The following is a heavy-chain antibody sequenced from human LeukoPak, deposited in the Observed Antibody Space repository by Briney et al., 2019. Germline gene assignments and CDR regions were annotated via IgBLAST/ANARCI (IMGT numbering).Heavy chain of an antibody. J-gene: IGHJ4*02. CDR2: IYYSGST. CDR3: ARHDEYSSNHVGLDY. CDR1: GGSISSSSYY. V-gene: IGHV4-39*01. D-gene: IGHD6-13*01. Sequence: SETLSLTCTVSGGSISSSSYYWGWIRQPPGKGLEWIGSIYYSGSTYYNPSLKSRATISVETSKNQFSLKLSSVTAADTAVYYCARHDEYSSNHVGLDYWGQGTLVTVSS.